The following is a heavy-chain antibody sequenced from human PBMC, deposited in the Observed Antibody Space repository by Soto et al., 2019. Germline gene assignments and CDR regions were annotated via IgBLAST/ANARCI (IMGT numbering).Heavy chain of an antibody. CDR2: ISYDGSNK. CDR1: GFTFSSYA. J-gene: IGHJ4*02. D-gene: IGHD3-22*01. Sequence: QVQLVESGGGVVQPGRSLRLSCAASGFTFSSYAMHWVRQAPGEGLEWVAVISYDGSNKYYADSVKGRFTISRDNSKNTLYLQMNSLRAEDTAVYYCARGPYDSSGYPALALGYWGQGTLVTVSS. CDR3: ARGPYDSSGYPALALGY. V-gene: IGHV3-30-3*01.